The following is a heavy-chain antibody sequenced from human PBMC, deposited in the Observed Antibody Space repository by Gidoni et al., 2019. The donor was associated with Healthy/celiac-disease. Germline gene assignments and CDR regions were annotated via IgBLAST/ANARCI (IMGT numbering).Heavy chain of an antibody. J-gene: IGHJ6*02. CDR3: ARTRIAVADYGMYV. CDR2: IFSNDEK. Sequence: QVTLKESGPVLVKPTENLTLTCTVSGFSLSNARMGVSWIRQPPGKALEWLAHIFSNDEKAYSTSLKSRLTSSKDTSKSQVVLTMTNMDPVDTATYYCARTRIAVADYGMYVWGQGTTVTVSS. D-gene: IGHD6-19*01. V-gene: IGHV2-26*01. CDR1: GFSLSNARMG.